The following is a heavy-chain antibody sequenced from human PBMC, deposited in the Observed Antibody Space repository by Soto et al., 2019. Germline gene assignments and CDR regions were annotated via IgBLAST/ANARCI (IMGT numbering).Heavy chain of an antibody. CDR1: GYTFTMYG. J-gene: IGHJ5*02. CDR2: ISAINGYT. Sequence: QVQLVQSGTAVKKPWASVKVSCKAPGYTFTMYGIIWVRQAPGQGLEWRGWISAINGYTNYAQRLQGRVTMTTDTSTSTAYMALRRLTTGDTAVYYCARDRPYRNDKEVFDPWGQGTLVTVSS. V-gene: IGHV1-18*04. CDR3: ARDRPYRNDKEVFDP.